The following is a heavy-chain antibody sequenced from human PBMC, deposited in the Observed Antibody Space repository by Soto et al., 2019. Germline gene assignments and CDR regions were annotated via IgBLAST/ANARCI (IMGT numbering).Heavy chain of an antibody. V-gene: IGHV4-4*07. CDR1: GGSISSYY. CDR3: ARALSSAAGLYFDY. Sequence: SETLSLTCTVSGGSISSYYWSWIRQPAGKGMEWIGRIHTTESTNYNPSLKSRVTMSIDTSNNQFSLKLSSLTAADTAVYYCARALSSAAGLYFDYWGQGTLVTVSS. J-gene: IGHJ4*02. D-gene: IGHD6-13*01. CDR2: IHTTEST.